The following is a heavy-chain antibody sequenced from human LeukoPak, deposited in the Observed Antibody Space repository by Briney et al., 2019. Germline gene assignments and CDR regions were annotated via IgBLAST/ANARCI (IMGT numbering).Heavy chain of an antibody. J-gene: IGHJ3*02. Sequence: SETLSLTCTVSDGSISSYYWSWIRQPPGKGLEWIGYIYYSGSTNYNPSLKSRVTISVDTSKNQFSLKLSSVTAADTAVYYCARETHCSSTSCYAFDIWGQGTMVTVSS. CDR1: DGSISSYY. D-gene: IGHD2-2*01. CDR3: ARETHCSSTSCYAFDI. V-gene: IGHV4-59*01. CDR2: IYYSGST.